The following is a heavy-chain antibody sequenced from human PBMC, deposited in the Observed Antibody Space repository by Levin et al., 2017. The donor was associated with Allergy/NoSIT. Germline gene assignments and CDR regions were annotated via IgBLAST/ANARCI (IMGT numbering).Heavy chain of an antibody. Sequence: ASVNVSFFVFFFPFPSFSFPWLQQAPGQGLERMRWITLYNGNINYAKKFQSRVTITRAMSLRTAYIELSSLRSEDSAVYYWARLSGVVLRFLEWLSYFDYWGQGTLVTVSS. V-gene: IGHV1-68*02. CDR3: ARLSGVVLRFLEWLSYFDY. CDR2: ITLYNGNI. D-gene: IGHD3-3*01. CDR1: FFPFPSFS. J-gene: IGHJ4*02.